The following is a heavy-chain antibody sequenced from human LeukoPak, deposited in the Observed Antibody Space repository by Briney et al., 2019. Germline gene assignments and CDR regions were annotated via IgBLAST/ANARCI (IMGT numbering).Heavy chain of an antibody. D-gene: IGHD1-26*01. CDR3: AKDVGATIRWFDP. Sequence: PGGSLRLSCAASGFAFSSYNMKWVRQAPGKGLEWVAFIRYDGSNKYYADSVKGRFTISRDNSKSTLYLQMNSLRAEDTAVYYCAKDVGATIRWFDPWGQGTLVTVSS. J-gene: IGHJ5*02. CDR2: IRYDGSNK. V-gene: IGHV3-30*02. CDR1: GFAFSSYN.